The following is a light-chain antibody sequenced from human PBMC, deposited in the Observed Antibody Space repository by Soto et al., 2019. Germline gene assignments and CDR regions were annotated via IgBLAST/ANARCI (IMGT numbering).Light chain of an antibody. CDR1: QSVSSSY. V-gene: IGKV3-15*01. Sequence: EVVLTQSPGTQSLSPGERATLSCRASQSVSSSYLAWYQQKPGQAPRLLIYGASTRATGIPARFSGSGSGTEFTLTISSLQSEDFAVYYCHQYNNWPPWTFGQGTKVDIK. CDR3: HQYNNWPPWT. J-gene: IGKJ1*01. CDR2: GAS.